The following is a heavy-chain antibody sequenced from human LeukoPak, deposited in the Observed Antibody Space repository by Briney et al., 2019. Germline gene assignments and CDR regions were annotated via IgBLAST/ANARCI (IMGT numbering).Heavy chain of an antibody. Sequence: ASVKVSCKVSGYTLTELSMHWVRQAPGKGLEWMGGFDPEDGETIYAQKFQGRVTMTEDTSTDTAYMELSSLRSEDTAVYYCATSFRAAGIFDYWSQGTLVTVSS. V-gene: IGHV1-24*01. D-gene: IGHD6-13*01. CDR2: FDPEDGET. J-gene: IGHJ4*02. CDR1: GYTLTELS. CDR3: ATSFRAAGIFDY.